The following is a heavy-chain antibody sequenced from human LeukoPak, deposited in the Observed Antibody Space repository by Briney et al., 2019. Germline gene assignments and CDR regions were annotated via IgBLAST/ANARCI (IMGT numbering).Heavy chain of an antibody. D-gene: IGHD6-13*01. CDR2: INPNSGGT. J-gene: IGHJ5*02. CDR3: ARSYSSSGGRVRRGNWFDP. CDR1: GYTFTGYY. V-gene: IGHV1-2*02. Sequence: GASVKVSCKASGYTFTGYYMHWVRQAPGQGLEWMGWINPNSGGTNYAQKFQGRVTMTRNTSISTAYMELSSLRSEDTAVYYCARSYSSSGGRVRRGNWFDPWGQGTLVTVSS.